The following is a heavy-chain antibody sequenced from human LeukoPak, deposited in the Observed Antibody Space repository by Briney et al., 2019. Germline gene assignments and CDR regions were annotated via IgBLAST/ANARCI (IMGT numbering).Heavy chain of an antibody. V-gene: IGHV3-9*01. D-gene: IGHD3-22*01. CDR1: GFTFDDYA. J-gene: IGHJ4*02. CDR2: ISWNSGSI. Sequence: GRSLRLSCAASGFTFDDYAMHWVRQAPGKGLEWVSGISWNSGSIGYADSVKGRFTIPRDNAKNSLYLQMNSLRAEDTALYYCAKDIDPSDYYDSSGYYNNALDYWGQGTLVTVSS. CDR3: AKDIDPSDYYDSSGYYNNALDY.